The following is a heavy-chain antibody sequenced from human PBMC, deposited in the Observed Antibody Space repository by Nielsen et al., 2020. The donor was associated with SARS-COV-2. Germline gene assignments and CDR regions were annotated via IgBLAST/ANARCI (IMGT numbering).Heavy chain of an antibody. Sequence: GGSLRLSCAASGFTFSSYAMSWVRQAPGKGLEWVSAISGSGGSTYYADSVKGRFTISRDNSKNTLYLQMNSLRAEDTAVYYCATMCSSSCQAHAFDIWGQGTMVTVSS. V-gene: IGHV3-23*01. CDR3: ATMCSSSCQAHAFDI. D-gene: IGHD6-13*01. J-gene: IGHJ3*02. CDR2: ISGSGGST. CDR1: GFTFSSYA.